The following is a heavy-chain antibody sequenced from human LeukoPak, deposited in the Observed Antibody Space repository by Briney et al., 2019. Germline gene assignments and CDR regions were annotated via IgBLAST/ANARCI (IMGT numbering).Heavy chain of an antibody. CDR1: GFTVSSNY. CDR2: IYSGGST. D-gene: IGHD4-17*01. V-gene: IGHV3-66*02. J-gene: IGHJ4*02. Sequence: GGSLRLSCAASGFTVSSNYMSGFRQAPGKGLEGVSVIYSGGSTYYADSVKGRFTISRANSKNTLYLQMNSLRAEATAVYYCASGMNYGDAAYFDYWGQGTLVTVSS. CDR3: ASGMNYGDAAYFDY.